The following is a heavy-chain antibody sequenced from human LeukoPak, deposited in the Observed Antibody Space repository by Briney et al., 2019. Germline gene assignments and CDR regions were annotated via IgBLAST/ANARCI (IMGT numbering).Heavy chain of an antibody. CDR2: ISYTGST. CDR1: GGSISSYY. Sequence: SETLSLTCTVSGGSISSYYWSWIRQPPGKGLEWIGYISYTGSTNYNPSLTSRVTISVDTSKNQFSLKLSSVTAADTAVYYCARHLLSGSYLYYFDYWGQGTLVTVSS. D-gene: IGHD1-26*01. J-gene: IGHJ4*02. V-gene: IGHV4-59*08. CDR3: ARHLLSGSYLYYFDY.